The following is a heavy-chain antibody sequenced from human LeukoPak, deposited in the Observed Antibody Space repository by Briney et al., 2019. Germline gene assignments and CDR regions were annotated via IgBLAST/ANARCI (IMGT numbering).Heavy chain of an antibody. CDR1: GGSIDTYS. CDR2: IYYSGTT. V-gene: IGHV4-59*01. Sequence: SETLSLTCTVSGGSIDTYSWNWIRQPPGKGLEWIGYIYYSGTTNYSPSLKSRVTISVDTSKNQFSLKLSSVTAADTAVYYCARGVYIAAAQYGYWGQGTLVTVSS. J-gene: IGHJ4*02. CDR3: ARGVYIAAAQYGY. D-gene: IGHD6-13*01.